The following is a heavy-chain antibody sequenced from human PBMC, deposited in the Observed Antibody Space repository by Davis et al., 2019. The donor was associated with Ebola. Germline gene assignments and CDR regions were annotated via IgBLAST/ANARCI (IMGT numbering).Heavy chain of an antibody. CDR3: ARRNTTVRGFDY. D-gene: IGHD4-17*01. CDR1: GFKFTNYV. CDR2: IDTKGQNA. V-gene: IGHV3-64*02. Sequence: PGGSLRLSCAASGFKFTNYVMDWVRQAPGRCLEYVSAIDTKGQNAHYADSVKGRFTVSRDNSNNTFYLQMDRLTTEDTGLYHCARRNTTVRGFDYWGRGSLVIVS. J-gene: IGHJ4*02.